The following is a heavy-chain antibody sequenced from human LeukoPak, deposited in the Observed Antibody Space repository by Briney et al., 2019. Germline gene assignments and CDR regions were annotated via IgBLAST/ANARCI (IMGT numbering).Heavy chain of an antibody. CDR3: ARDREGRITGTTGYYYGMDV. CDR2: IYYSGST. Sequence: SETLSLTCTVSGGSISSGGYYWSWIRQHPGKGLEWIGYIYYSGSTNYNPSLKSRVTISVDTSKNQFSLKLSSVTAADTAVYYCARDREGRITGTTGYYYGMDVWGQGTTVTVSS. CDR1: GGSISSGGYY. J-gene: IGHJ6*02. V-gene: IGHV4-61*08. D-gene: IGHD1-7*01.